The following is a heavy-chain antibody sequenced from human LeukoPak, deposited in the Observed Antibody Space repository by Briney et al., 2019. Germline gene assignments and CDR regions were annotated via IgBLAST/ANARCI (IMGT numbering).Heavy chain of an antibody. CDR2: IYPDDSDT. V-gene: IGHV5-51*01. Sequence: GESLKISCKGSGYSFSNYWIGWVRQMPGKGLEWMGIIYPDDSDTRYSPSFQGQVTISADKSISTAYLQWSSLKASDTAMYYCARHHDPYYFDYWGQGTLVAVSS. J-gene: IGHJ4*02. CDR3: ARHHDPYYFDY. CDR1: GYSFSNYW.